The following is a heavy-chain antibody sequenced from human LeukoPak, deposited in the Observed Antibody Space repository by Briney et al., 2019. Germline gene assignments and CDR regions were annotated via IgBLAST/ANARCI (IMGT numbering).Heavy chain of an antibody. D-gene: IGHD1-20*01. CDR1: GFTFSNYA. V-gene: IGHV3-23*01. Sequence: GGSLTPSCAASGFTFSNYAMGWVRQAPGKGLEWVSTIRDSGAYGFYADSVKGRFTISRDNSNNLVYLQMNNLSAEDTAEYYCANRARYNYARATDFDSWGQGTQVTVSS. CDR2: IRDSGAYG. J-gene: IGHJ4*02. CDR3: ANRARYNYARATDFDS.